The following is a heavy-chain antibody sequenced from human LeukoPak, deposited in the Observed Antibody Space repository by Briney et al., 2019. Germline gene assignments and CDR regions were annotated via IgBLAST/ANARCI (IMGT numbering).Heavy chain of an antibody. J-gene: IGHJ6*03. CDR2: IYTSGST. CDR1: GGSISSYY. CDR3: ACSTPKAPHCSSTSCKNYYYYYYMDV. Sequence: SETLSLTCAVSGGSISSYYWSWIRQPAGKGLEWIGGIYTSGSTNYNPSLKSRVTMSVDTSKNQFSLKLSSVTAADTAVYYCACSTPKAPHCSSTSCKNYYYYYYMDVWGKGTTVTVSS. D-gene: IGHD2-2*01. V-gene: IGHV4-4*07.